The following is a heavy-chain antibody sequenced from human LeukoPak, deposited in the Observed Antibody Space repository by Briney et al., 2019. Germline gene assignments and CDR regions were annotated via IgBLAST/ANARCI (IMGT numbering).Heavy chain of an antibody. CDR2: ISQDGSEK. V-gene: IGHV3-7*01. Sequence: PGGSLRLXCAASGFTFNNYWLTWVRQAPGKGLEWVAKISQDGSEKYYVDSVKGRFTISRDSGKNSLYLQMNSLRVEDTAVYYYARAVGSSGCDYWGQGTLVTVSS. CDR3: ARAVGSSGCDY. CDR1: GFTFNNYW. J-gene: IGHJ4*02. D-gene: IGHD3-22*01.